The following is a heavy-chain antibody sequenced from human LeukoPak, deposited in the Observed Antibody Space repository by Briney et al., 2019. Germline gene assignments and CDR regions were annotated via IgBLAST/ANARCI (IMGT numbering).Heavy chain of an antibody. V-gene: IGHV3-7*01. CDR2: IKQDGSEK. CDR3: ARGGLRFYYYGMDV. J-gene: IGHJ6*02. D-gene: IGHD3-3*01. CDR1: GFTFSSYW. Sequence: GGSLRLSCAASGFTFSSYWMSWVRQAPGKGLEWVANIKQDGSEKYYVDSVKGRFTISRDNAKNSLYLQMNSLRAEDTAVYYCARGGLRFYYYGMDVWGQGTTVTVSS.